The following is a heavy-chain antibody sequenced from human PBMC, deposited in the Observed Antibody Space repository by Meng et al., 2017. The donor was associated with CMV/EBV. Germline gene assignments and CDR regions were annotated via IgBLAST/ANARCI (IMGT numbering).Heavy chain of an antibody. V-gene: IGHV3-30*18. Sequence: FDMRWVRQAPGDGLEWVAVISYDGSNKYYADSVKGRFTISRDNSKNTLYLQMNSPRAEDTAVYYCAKPYCSSTSCYTGRGGFDYWGQGTLVTVSS. CDR2: ISYDGSNK. CDR3: AKPYCSSTSCYTGRGGFDY. CDR1: FD. D-gene: IGHD2-2*02. J-gene: IGHJ4*02.